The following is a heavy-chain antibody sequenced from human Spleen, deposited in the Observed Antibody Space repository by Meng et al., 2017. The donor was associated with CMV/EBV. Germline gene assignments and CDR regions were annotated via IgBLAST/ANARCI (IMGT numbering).Heavy chain of an antibody. CDR1: GFLFSNYE. Sequence: GESLKISCAASGFLFSNYEMHWVRQAPGKGLEWVASIRYDESNKYYADSVRGRFTISRDNAKNSLYLQMNSLRAEDTAVYYCARGGLWSGSKYWGQGTLVTVSS. J-gene: IGHJ4*02. CDR2: IRYDESNK. V-gene: IGHV3-30*02. CDR3: ARGGLWSGSKY. D-gene: IGHD3-3*01.